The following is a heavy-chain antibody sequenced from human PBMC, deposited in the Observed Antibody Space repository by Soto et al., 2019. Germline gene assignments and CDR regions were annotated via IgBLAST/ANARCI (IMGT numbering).Heavy chain of an antibody. CDR2: IYYSGST. Sequence: SETLSLTCTVSGGSISSYYWSWIRQPPGKGLEWIGYIYYSGSTNYNPSLKSRVTISVDTSKNQFSLKLSSVTAADTAVYYCARRITIFGVVPRYYFDYWGQGTLVTVSS. V-gene: IGHV4-59*01. J-gene: IGHJ4*02. CDR1: GGSISSYY. D-gene: IGHD3-3*01. CDR3: ARRITIFGVVPRYYFDY.